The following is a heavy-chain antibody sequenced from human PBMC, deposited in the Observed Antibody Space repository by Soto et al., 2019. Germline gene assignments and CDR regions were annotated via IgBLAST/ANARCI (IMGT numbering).Heavy chain of an antibody. CDR3: ARRGGCWCCCTFDY. CDR2: INAGNGDT. J-gene: IGHJ4*02. CDR1: GNTFTAYS. Sequence: ASVKVSCKASGNTFTAYSIHWMRQAPGQGLEWVGWINAGNGDTKYSQKFQDRVTITRDTSASTVYMEVSSLRSEDTAVYYCARRGGCWCCCTFDYWGQGTLVTVSS. V-gene: IGHV1-3*01. D-gene: IGHD2-8*01.